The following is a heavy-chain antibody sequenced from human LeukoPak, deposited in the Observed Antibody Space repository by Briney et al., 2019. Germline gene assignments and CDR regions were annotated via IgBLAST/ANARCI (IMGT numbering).Heavy chain of an antibody. V-gene: IGHV3-23*01. CDR3: AKDRVVAATYYFDC. D-gene: IGHD2-15*01. Sequence: PGGSLRLSCAASGLTFSSYAMSWVRQAPGKGLEWVSAISGSGGSAYYADSVKGRFTISRDNSKNTLYLQMNSLRAEDTAVYYCAKDRVVAATYYFDCWGQGTLVTVSS. CDR2: ISGSGGSA. J-gene: IGHJ4*02. CDR1: GLTFSSYA.